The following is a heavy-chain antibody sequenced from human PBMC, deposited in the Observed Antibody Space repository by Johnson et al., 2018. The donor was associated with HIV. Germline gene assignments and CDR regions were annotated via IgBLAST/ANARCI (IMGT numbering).Heavy chain of an antibody. CDR2: ISGSGGST. Sequence: VQLVESGGGLVKPGGSLRLSCAASGFTFSSYAMSWVRQAPGKGLEWVSAISGSGGSTYYADSVKGRFTISRDNSKNTLYLQMNSLRAEDTAVYYCARDGLLERRSPNDAFDIWGQGTMVTVSS. CDR1: GFTFSSYA. D-gene: IGHD1-1*01. J-gene: IGHJ3*02. CDR3: ARDGLLERRSPNDAFDI. V-gene: IGHV3-23*04.